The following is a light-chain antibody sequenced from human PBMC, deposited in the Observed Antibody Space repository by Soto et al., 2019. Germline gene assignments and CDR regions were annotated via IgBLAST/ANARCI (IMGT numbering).Light chain of an antibody. V-gene: IGKV1-5*03. J-gene: IGKJ1*01. CDR1: QAISSW. CDR3: HQYHSFSWT. CDR2: KAS. Sequence: DIQMTQSPSNLSASVGDSVTITCRASQAISSWLAWYQQKPGKAPKLLIYKASRLENGVPSRFSGSGSGTEFTLTITSLQPDDFATYYCHQYHSFSWTFGQGTKVEIK.